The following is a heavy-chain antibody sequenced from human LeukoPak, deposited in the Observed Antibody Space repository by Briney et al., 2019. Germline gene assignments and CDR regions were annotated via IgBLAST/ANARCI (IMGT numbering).Heavy chain of an antibody. CDR1: GGSISSYY. CDR3: ARWVLTGYSH. D-gene: IGHD3-9*01. V-gene: IGHV4-59*12. CDR2: IYYSGST. Sequence: PSETLSLTCTVSGGSISSYYWSWIRQPPGKGLEWIGYIYYSGSTNYNPSLKSRVTISVDTSKNQFSLKLSSVTAADTAVYYCARWVLTGYSHWGQGTLVTVSS. J-gene: IGHJ4*02.